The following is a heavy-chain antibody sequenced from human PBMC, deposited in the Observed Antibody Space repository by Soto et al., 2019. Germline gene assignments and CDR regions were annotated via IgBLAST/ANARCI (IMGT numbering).Heavy chain of an antibody. Sequence: GGSLRLSCAASGFTFSSYAMHWVRQAPGKGLEWVAVISYDGSNKYYADSVKGRFTISRDNSKNTLYLQMNSLRAEDTAVYYCARSDYYDSSGYYCGWGQGTLVTVSS. CDR3: ARSDYYDSSGYYCG. V-gene: IGHV3-30-3*01. CDR1: GFTFSSYA. D-gene: IGHD3-22*01. J-gene: IGHJ4*02. CDR2: ISYDGSNK.